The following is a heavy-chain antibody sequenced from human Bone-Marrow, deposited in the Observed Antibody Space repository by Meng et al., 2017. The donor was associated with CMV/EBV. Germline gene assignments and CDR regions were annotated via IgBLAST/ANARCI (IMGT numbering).Heavy chain of an antibody. CDR3: AARYSSGWYYFDY. Sequence: ASVKVSCKASGYTFTGYYMHWVRQAPGQGLEWMGWINPNSGGTNYAQKFQGRVTITRDMSTSTAYMELSSLRSEDTAVYYCAARYSSGWYYFDYWGQGTLVTVSS. V-gene: IGHV1-2*02. J-gene: IGHJ4*02. D-gene: IGHD6-19*01. CDR1: GYTFTGYY. CDR2: INPNSGGT.